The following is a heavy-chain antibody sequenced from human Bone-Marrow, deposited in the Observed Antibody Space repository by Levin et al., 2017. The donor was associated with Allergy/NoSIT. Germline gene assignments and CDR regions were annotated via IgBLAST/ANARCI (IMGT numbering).Heavy chain of an antibody. CDR3: ARGDTAMVSYYYYYGMDV. Sequence: ASVKVSCKASGYTFTGYYMHWVRQAPGQGLEWMGWINPNSGGTNYAQKFQGRVTMTRDTSISTAYMELSRLRSDDTAVYYCARGDTAMVSYYYYYGMDVWGQGTTVTVSS. CDR2: INPNSGGT. D-gene: IGHD5-18*01. CDR1: GYTFTGYY. J-gene: IGHJ6*02. V-gene: IGHV1-2*02.